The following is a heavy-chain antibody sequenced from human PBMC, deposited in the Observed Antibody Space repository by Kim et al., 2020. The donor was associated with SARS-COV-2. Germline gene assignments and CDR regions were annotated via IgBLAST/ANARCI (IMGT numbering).Heavy chain of an antibody. CDR1: GYTLTELS. J-gene: IGHJ6*03. CDR2: FDPEDGET. V-gene: IGHV1-24*01. Sequence: ASVKVSCKVSGYTLTELSMHWVRQAPGKGLEWMGGFDPEDGETIYAQKFQGRVTMTEDTSTDTAYMELSSLRSEDTAVYYCATPPPGPGDYYYMDVWGNGTTVTVSS. CDR3: ATPPPGPGDYYYMDV.